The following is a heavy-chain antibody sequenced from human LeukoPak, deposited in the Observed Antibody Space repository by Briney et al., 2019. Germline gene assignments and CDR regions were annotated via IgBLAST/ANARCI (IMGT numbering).Heavy chain of an antibody. D-gene: IGHD6-13*01. CDR3: ARRIAAAGSWWFDP. CDR1: GGSISSGGYY. V-gene: IGHV4-30-2*01. J-gene: IGHJ5*02. CDR2: IYHSGST. Sequence: PSETLSLTCTVSGGSISSGGYYWSWIRQPPGKGLEWIGYIYHSGSTYYNPSLKSRVTISVDRSKNQFSLKLSSVTAADTAVYYCARRIAAAGSWWFDPWGQGTLVTVSS.